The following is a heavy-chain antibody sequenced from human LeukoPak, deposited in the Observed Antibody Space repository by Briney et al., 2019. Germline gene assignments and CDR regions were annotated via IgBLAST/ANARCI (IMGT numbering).Heavy chain of an antibody. J-gene: IGHJ4*02. V-gene: IGHV4-61*02. D-gene: IGHD3-16*01. CDR3: ARSYYDYVWGSWFDY. CDR1: GGSISSGSYY. CDR2: IYTSGST. Sequence: SETLSLTCTVSGGSISSGSYYWSWIRQPAGKGLEWIGRIYTSGSTNYNPTLKSRVTISVDTSKNQFSLKLSSVTAADTAVYYCARSYYDYVWGSWFDYWGQGTLVTVSS.